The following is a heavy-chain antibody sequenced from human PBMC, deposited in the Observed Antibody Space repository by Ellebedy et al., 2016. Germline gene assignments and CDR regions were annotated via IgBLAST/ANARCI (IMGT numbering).Heavy chain of an antibody. J-gene: IGHJ4*02. CDR2: ITGYNGKT. D-gene: IGHD2-21*01. Sequence: ASVKVSXXTSGYNFIDYGVSWVRQAPGQGLEWMGRITGYNGKTNYAEKVQDRVIMTRDTSTSTAYMELRSLRSDDTAVYYCARDVPSPCYYWGQGTLVTVSS. CDR1: GYNFIDYG. V-gene: IGHV1-18*01. CDR3: ARDVPSPCYY.